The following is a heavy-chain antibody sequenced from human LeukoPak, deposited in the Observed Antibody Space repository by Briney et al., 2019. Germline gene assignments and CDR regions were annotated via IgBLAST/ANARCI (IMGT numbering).Heavy chain of an antibody. J-gene: IGHJ5*02. CDR2: ISNSGGST. CDR1: GFIFSNYA. V-gene: IGHV3-23*01. Sequence: GGSLRLSCAASGFIFSNYAMNWVRQGPGKGLEWVSGISNSGGSTFYADSVKGRFTISRDNSKNTLYLQMNSLRAEDTAVYYCARDRPTIGNWFDPWGQGTLVTVSS. D-gene: IGHD5-12*01. CDR3: ARDRPTIGNWFDP.